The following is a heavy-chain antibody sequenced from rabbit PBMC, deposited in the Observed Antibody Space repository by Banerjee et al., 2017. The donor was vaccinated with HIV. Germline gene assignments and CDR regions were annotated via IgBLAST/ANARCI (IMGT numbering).Heavy chain of an antibody. D-gene: IGHD1-1*01. J-gene: IGHJ4*01. CDR2: IYTGSGTT. Sequence: QEQLVESGGGLVQPEGSLTLTCTASGFSFSSSYWIYWVRQAPGKGLEWIGCIYTGSGTTYYASWAKGRLTISKTSSTTVTLQMTSLTAADTATYFCARGTSSSGYYSGSLNLWGPGTLVTV. CDR1: GFSFSSSYW. CDR3: ARGTSSSGYYSGSLNL. V-gene: IGHV1S45*01.